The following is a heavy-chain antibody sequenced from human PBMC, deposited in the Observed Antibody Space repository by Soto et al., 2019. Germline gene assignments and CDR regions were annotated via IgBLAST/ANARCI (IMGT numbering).Heavy chain of an antibody. CDR1: GGTFSSYT. CDR3: ASSGRYIKYYFDS. V-gene: IGHV1-69*02. D-gene: IGHD1-26*01. CDR2: IIPILGIA. J-gene: IGHJ4*02. Sequence: QVQLVQSGAEVKKPGSSVKVSCKASGGTFSSYTISWVRQAPGQGLEWMGRIIPILGIANYAQKFQGRVTSTADKSTSTAYMELSSLRSEDTAVYYCASSGRYIKYYFDSWGQGTLVTVSS.